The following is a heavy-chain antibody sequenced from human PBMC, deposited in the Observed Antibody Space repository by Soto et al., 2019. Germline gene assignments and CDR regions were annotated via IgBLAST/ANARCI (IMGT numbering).Heavy chain of an antibody. D-gene: IGHD6-13*01. CDR2: IYYSGST. CDR1: GGSVSSYY. Sequence: SETLSLTCTVSGGSVSSYYWGWIRQPPGKGLEKIGSIYYSGSTYYNPSLKSRVTISVDTSKNQFSLKLSSVTAADTAVYYFFLHLAAAGKAAFAKFDYWGQGILVTVSS. V-gene: IGHV4-39*01. J-gene: IGHJ4*02. CDR3: FLHLAAAGKAAFAKFDY.